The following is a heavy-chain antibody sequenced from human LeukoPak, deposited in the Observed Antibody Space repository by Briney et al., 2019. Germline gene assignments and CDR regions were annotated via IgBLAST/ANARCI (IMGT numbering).Heavy chain of an antibody. V-gene: IGHV4-39*01. CDR3: ARPYCSSTSCYIGY. D-gene: IGHD2-2*02. Sequence: SETLSLTCTVSGGSISSSSYYWGWIRQPPGNGLEWIGSIYYSGSTYYNPSLKSRVTISADTSKNQFSLKLSSVTAADTAVYYCARPYCSSTSCYIGYWGQGTLVTVSS. CDR1: GGSISSSSYY. J-gene: IGHJ4*02. CDR2: IYYSGST.